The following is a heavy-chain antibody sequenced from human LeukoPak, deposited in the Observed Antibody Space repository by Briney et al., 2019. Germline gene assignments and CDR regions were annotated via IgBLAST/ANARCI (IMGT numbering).Heavy chain of an antibody. V-gene: IGHV3-48*04. CDR3: ASLPLRLGTLDY. CDR1: GFTFSSYS. Sequence: PGGSLRLSCAASGFTFSSYSMNWVRQAPGKGLEWVSYISSSTIHYADSVKGRFTISRDNAKNSLYLQMNSLRAEDTAVYYCASLPLRLGTLDYWGQGTLVTVSS. CDR2: ISSSTI. J-gene: IGHJ4*02. D-gene: IGHD3/OR15-3a*01.